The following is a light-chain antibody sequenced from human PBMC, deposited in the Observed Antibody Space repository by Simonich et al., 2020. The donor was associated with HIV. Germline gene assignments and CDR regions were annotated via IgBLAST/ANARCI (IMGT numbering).Light chain of an antibody. V-gene: IGKV3D-20*01. J-gene: IGKJ2*01. Sequence: EIVLTQSPGTLSLSPGERATLSCRASQGVSSSYLAWYQQKPGLAPRLLIYDASSRDTCSPDRVSGSGSGTDFTLTISRLEPEDFAVYYCQQYGSSPPMYTFGQGTKLEIK. CDR3: QQYGSSPPMYT. CDR2: DAS. CDR1: QGVSSSY.